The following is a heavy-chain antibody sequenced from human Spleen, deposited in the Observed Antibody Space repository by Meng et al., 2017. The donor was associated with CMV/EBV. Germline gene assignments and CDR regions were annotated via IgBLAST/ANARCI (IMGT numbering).Heavy chain of an antibody. Sequence: GESLKISCAASGFAFSSYTMNWVRQAPGKGLEWVSSITKSSTYIYYADSVSGRFTISRDNAKNSLYLQMNSLRAEDTAVYYCARIQGHYGSGSDHRGYWGQGTLVTVSS. J-gene: IGHJ4*02. CDR1: GFAFSSYT. V-gene: IGHV3-21*01. D-gene: IGHD3-10*01. CDR3: ARIQGHYGSGSDHRGY. CDR2: ITKSSTYI.